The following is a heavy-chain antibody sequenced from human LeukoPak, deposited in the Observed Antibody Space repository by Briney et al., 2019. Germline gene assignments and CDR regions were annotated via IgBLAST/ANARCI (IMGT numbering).Heavy chain of an antibody. CDR3: AREVELCPIMHNWFDP. D-gene: IGHD1-7*01. CDR1: GGSISSYY. CDR2: IYTSGST. J-gene: IGHJ5*02. V-gene: IGHV4-4*07. Sequence: SETLSLTCTVSGGSISSYYWSWIRQPAGKGLEWIGRIYTSGSTNYNPSLKSRVTMSVDTSKNQFSLKLSSVTAADTAVYYCAREVELCPIMHNWFDPWGQGTLVTVSS.